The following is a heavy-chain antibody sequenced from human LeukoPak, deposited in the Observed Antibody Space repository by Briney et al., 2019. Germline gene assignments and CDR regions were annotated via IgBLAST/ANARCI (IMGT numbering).Heavy chain of an antibody. J-gene: IGHJ4*02. D-gene: IGHD6-13*01. V-gene: IGHV3-23*01. Sequence: QPGGSLRLSCAASGFTFNIYAMTWVRQDPGKGLEWVSAIGGSGDRTYYADSVKGRFTISRDNSKNTLYLQMNSLRAEDTAVYYCAKDQTQQPYGIFDYWGQGPRSPSPQ. CDR2: IGGSGDRT. CDR1: GFTFNIYA. CDR3: AKDQTQQPYGIFDY.